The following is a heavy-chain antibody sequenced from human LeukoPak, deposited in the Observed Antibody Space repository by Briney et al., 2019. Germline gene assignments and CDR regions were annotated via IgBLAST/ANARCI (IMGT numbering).Heavy chain of an antibody. D-gene: IGHD3-16*02. CDR1: GYSISSGYY. Sequence: SETLSLTCAVSGYSISSGYYWGWVRQAPGKGLEWTGSIYHTGSTDYNPSLKSRLTISVDMSKNQFSLNLRSVTAADTAVYYCARDKDDYVWGTYRWWGQGMLVTVSS. CDR2: IYHTGST. CDR3: ARDKDDYVWGTYRW. V-gene: IGHV4-38-2*01. J-gene: IGHJ4*02.